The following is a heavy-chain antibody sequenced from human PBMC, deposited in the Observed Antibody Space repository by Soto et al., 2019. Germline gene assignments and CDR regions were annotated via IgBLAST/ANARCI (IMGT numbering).Heavy chain of an antibody. D-gene: IGHD1-20*01. J-gene: IGHJ1*01. V-gene: IGHV1-46*01. Sequence: QVQLVQSGAEVKKPGASVKVSCRASGYTFTSYYIHWVRQAPGQGLEWMGIINPSGGSTTYAQKFKGRVTMIRDTATSTVYMELSSLRSEDTAVYDCAREGLTGRYFQYWGQGTLVTVSS. CDR3: AREGLTGRYFQY. CDR2: INPSGGST. CDR1: GYTFTSYY.